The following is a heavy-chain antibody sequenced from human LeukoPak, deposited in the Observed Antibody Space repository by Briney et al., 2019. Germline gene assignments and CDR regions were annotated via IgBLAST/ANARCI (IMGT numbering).Heavy chain of an antibody. J-gene: IGHJ4*02. Sequence: ASVKVSCKASGYTFTDHYLHWVRQAPGQGLEWVGWIHPNSGDTQQLQKFQGRVTMTRDTSTSTAYMELTSLTSDDTAVYFCVPHIYCRDDCSPFAYWGQGTLVTVSS. CDR1: GYTFTDHY. V-gene: IGHV1-2*02. CDR2: IHPNSGDT. D-gene: IGHD2-21*02. CDR3: VPHIYCRDDCSPFAY.